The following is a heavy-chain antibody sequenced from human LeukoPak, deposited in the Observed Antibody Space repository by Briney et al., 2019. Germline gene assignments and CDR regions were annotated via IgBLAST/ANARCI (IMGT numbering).Heavy chain of an antibody. V-gene: IGHV3-23*01. D-gene: IGHD2/OR15-2a*01. Sequence: PGGSLRLSCAASGFTFSSYTMSWVRQAPGKGLEWVSTITTSDGNTYYADSVKGRFTISRDNAKNTLYLQMNSLRAEDTAVYYCARAARADCTSPTCHSWLAPWGQGTQVTVSS. CDR3: ARAARADCTSPTCHSWLAP. CDR1: GFTFSSYT. CDR2: ITTSDGNT. J-gene: IGHJ5*02.